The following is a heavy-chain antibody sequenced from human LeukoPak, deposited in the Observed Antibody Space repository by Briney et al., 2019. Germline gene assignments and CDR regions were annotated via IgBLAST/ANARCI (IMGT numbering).Heavy chain of an antibody. CDR2: FDPEDGET. CDR1: GYTLTELS. V-gene: IGHV1-24*01. D-gene: IGHD6-13*01. CDR3: ASGRGTMGSSWDYYYYGMDV. J-gene: IGHJ6*04. Sequence: ASLSLSCKASGYTLTELSMHWVRQAPGKGLEWMGGFDPEDGETIYAQKFQGRVTMTEDTSTDTAYMELSSLRSEDTAVYYCASGRGTMGSSWDYYYYGMDVWGAGSSVTVSS.